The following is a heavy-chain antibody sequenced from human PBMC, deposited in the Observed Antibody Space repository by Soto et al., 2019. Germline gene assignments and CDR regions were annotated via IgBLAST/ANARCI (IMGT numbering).Heavy chain of an antibody. CDR3: ARRWGRSFDY. D-gene: IGHD2-15*01. CDR2: IYYSGST. Sequence: QVQLQESGPGLAKPSETLSLTCTVSGGSISSYYWSWIRQPPGKGLEWIGYIYYSGSTNYNPSLNTRVTLSVDTPTNPFSLTLRSVTAADTAVYYCARRWGRSFDYWGQGTLVTVSS. J-gene: IGHJ4*02. V-gene: IGHV4-59*08. CDR1: GGSISSYY.